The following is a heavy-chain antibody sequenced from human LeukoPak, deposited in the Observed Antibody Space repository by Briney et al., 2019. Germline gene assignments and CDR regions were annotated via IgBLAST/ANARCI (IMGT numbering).Heavy chain of an antibody. D-gene: IGHD5-18*01. CDR3: ARDGYSYGHEYYMDV. CDR1: GFTFSSYA. J-gene: IGHJ6*03. Sequence: GGSLRLSCAASGFTFSSYAMSWVRQAPGKGLEWVSAISGSGGSTYYADSVKGRFTISRDNSKNTLYLQMNSLRAEDTAVYYCARDGYSYGHEYYMDVWGKGTTVTISS. V-gene: IGHV3-23*01. CDR2: ISGSGGST.